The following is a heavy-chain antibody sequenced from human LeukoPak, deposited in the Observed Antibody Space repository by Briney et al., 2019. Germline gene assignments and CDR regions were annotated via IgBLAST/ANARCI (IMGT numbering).Heavy chain of an antibody. CDR3: ARDARDSSGWFPDY. CDR1: GFTFSSYW. D-gene: IGHD6-19*01. V-gene: IGHV3-74*01. Sequence: GGSLRLSCAASGFTFSSYWIHWVRQAPAQGLVWVSRISADGDSTTYADSVKGRFTISRDNAKNTLYLQMNSLRAEDTAVYYCARDARDSSGWFPDYWGQGTLVTVSS. CDR2: ISADGDST. J-gene: IGHJ4*02.